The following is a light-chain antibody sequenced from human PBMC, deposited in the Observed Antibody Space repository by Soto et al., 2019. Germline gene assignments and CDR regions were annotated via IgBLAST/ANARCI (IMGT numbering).Light chain of an antibody. J-gene: IGKJ4*01. CDR1: QGVGRF. V-gene: IGKV3-11*01. CDR3: QQRGGWPLT. Sequence: EIVLTQSPATLSLSPGERAALSCRASQGVGRFLAWYQQKPGQAPELLIYDASNRATGIPARFSGSGSVTDFTLAIDNLEPEDFAVYYCQQRGGWPLTFGGGTKVDIK. CDR2: DAS.